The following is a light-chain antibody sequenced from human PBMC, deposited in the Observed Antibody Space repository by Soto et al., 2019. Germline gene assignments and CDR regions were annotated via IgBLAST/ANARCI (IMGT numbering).Light chain of an antibody. CDR1: SSDVGGYNY. CDR3: SSYTSSSTYD. Sequence: QSVLTQPASVSGSPGQSITISCAGTSSDVGGYNYVSWYQHHPGKAPKLMIYEVSDRPSGVSNRFSGSKSGNTASLTISGLQAEDEADYYCSSYTSSSTYDFGTGTKVTVL. CDR2: EVS. J-gene: IGLJ1*01. V-gene: IGLV2-14*01.